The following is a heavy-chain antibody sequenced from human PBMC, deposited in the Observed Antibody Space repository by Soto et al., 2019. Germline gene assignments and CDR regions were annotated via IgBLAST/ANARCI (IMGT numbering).Heavy chain of an antibody. V-gene: IGHV3-15*01. Sequence: EVQLVESGGGLVMPGGSLRLSCAASGFTFSNAWMSWVRQAPGKGLEWVGRIKSKTDGGTTGYAAPVKGRFTISRDDSKNTLYLQMNSLKTEDTAVYYCKCGGVVVAATMGDYWGQGTLVTVSS. J-gene: IGHJ4*02. D-gene: IGHD2-15*01. CDR2: IKSKTDGGTT. CDR3: KCGGVVVAATMGDY. CDR1: GFTFSNAW.